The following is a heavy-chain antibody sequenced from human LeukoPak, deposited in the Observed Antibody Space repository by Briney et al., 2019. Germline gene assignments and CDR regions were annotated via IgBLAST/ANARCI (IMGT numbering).Heavy chain of an antibody. J-gene: IGHJ6*02. CDR2: IWYDGSNK. V-gene: IGHV3-33*01. Sequence: PGGSLRLSCAASGVTFSSYGMHWVRQAPGKGLEWVAVIWYDGSNKYYADSVKGRFTISRDNSKNTLYLQMNSLRAEDTAVYYCARDHYSSSWYPYYYYYHGMDVWGQGTTVTVSS. CDR1: GVTFSSYG. CDR3: ARDHYSSSWYPYYYYYHGMDV. D-gene: IGHD6-13*01.